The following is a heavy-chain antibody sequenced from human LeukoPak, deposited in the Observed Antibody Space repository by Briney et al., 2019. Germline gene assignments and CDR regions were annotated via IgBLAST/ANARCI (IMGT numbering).Heavy chain of an antibody. CDR3: AKDGEYQLPKTLDY. J-gene: IGHJ4*02. D-gene: IGHD2-2*01. V-gene: IGHV3-30*18. CDR1: RFTFSNYG. Sequence: GGSLRLSCAAPRFTFSNYGMHRVRQAPGKGLERVSVISYDGTIKYYADSVKGRFTISRDNSKKTLYLQMHSLTPEDTAVYYCAKDGEYQLPKTLDYWGQGILVTVSS. CDR2: ISYDGTIK.